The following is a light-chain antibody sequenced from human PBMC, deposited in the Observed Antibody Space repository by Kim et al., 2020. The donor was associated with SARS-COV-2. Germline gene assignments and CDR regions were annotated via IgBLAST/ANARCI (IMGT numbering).Light chain of an antibody. CDR2: ELT. V-gene: IGLV2-8*01. Sequence: GQSVTISSTGTTSDVAANNSASCYPQYPGKAPKLILYELTQRPSGVPDRFSGSKSGNPASLTVSGLQAQDVAHYYCSSYAGTNDVRFGGGTQLTVL. CDR3: SSYAGTNDVR. J-gene: IGLJ2*01. CDR1: TSDVAANNS.